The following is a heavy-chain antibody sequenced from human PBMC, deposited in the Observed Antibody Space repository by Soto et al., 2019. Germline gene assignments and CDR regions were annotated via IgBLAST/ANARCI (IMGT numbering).Heavy chain of an antibody. CDR3: AAGGGLPRYY. CDR2: IYYSGST. CDR1: GGSLRSYY. V-gene: IGHV4-59*12. Sequence: ASETLSLPCTVSGGSLRSYYWSWIRQPPGKGLEWIGYIYYSGSTNYNPSLKSRVTISVDRSKNQFSLKLSSVTAADTAVYYCAAGGGLPRYYWGQGTLVTVSS. D-gene: IGHD5-12*01. J-gene: IGHJ4*02.